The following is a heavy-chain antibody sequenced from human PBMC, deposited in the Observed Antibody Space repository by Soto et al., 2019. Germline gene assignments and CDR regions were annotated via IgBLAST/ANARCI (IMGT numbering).Heavy chain of an antibody. Sequence: QVQLQESGPGLVKPSETLSLTCTVSGGSVSSGSDYWSWIRQPPGKGLEWIGYIYYSGSTNYNPSLKSRVTISVDTSKNQFYRKLSSVTAADTAVYYCARTVVAHDAFDIGGQGTMVTVSS. V-gene: IGHV4-61*01. CDR2: IYYSGST. CDR1: GGSVSSGSDY. D-gene: IGHD2-15*01. CDR3: ARTVVAHDAFDI. J-gene: IGHJ3*02.